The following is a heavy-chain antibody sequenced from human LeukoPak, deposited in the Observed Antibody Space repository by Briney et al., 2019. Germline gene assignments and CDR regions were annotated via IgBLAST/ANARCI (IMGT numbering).Heavy chain of an antibody. CDR1: GFTFSSYS. Sequence: GGSLRLSCAASGFTFSSYSMNWVRQAPGKGLEWVSSISSSSSYIYYADSVKGRFTISRDNSKNTLYLQMDSLRAEDTAVYYCAKDVAANSHYYYYMDVWGKGTTVIVSS. CDR3: AKDVAANSHYYYYMDV. V-gene: IGHV3-21*01. D-gene: IGHD5-12*01. CDR2: ISSSSSYI. J-gene: IGHJ6*03.